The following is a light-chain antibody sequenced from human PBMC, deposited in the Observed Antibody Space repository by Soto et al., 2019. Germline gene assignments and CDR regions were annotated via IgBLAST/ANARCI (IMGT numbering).Light chain of an antibody. CDR3: QVWDSSSDSHV. V-gene: IGLV3-21*02. J-gene: IGLJ1*01. CDR1: NIGSKS. CDR2: DDS. Sequence: SYELTQPPSVSVAPGQTARITCGGNNIGSKSVHWYQQKPGQAPVLVVYDDSDRPPGIPERFSGSNSGNTATLTISRVEAGDEADYYCQVWDSSSDSHVFGTGTKVTVL.